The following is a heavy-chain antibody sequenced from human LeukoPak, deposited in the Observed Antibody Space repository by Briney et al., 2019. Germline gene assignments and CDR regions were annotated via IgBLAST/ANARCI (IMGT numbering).Heavy chain of an antibody. CDR2: SNAGNGNT. D-gene: IGHD3-10*01. Sequence: ASVTVSCKASGYTFTSYAMHWVRQAPGQRLEWMGWSNAGNGNTKYSQEFQGRVTMTTDTSTSTAYMELRSLRSDDTAVYYCARNALHYYGSGPSDYWGQGTLVTVSS. J-gene: IGHJ4*02. V-gene: IGHV1-3*02. CDR3: ARNALHYYGSGPSDY. CDR1: GYTFTSYA.